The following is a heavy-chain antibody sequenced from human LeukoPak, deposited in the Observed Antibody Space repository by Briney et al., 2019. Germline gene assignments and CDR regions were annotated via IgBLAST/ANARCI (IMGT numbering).Heavy chain of an antibody. Sequence: GGSLRLSCVVSGFTFSSYAMSWVRQAPGKGLEWVSGISGSGGSTYYADSVKGRFTISRDNAKNTLYLQMNSLRAEDTAVYYCAKDRHAPGRYCSSTSCFPFDSWGQGTLVTVSS. CDR3: AKDRHAPGRYCSSTSCFPFDS. V-gene: IGHV3-23*01. CDR1: GFTFSSYA. CDR2: ISGSGGST. D-gene: IGHD2-2*01. J-gene: IGHJ5*01.